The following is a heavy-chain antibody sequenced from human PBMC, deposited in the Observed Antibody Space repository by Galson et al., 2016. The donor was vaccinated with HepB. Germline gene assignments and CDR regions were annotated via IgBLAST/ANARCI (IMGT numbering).Heavy chain of an antibody. V-gene: IGHV1-18*01. CDR3: ARDYGGNWYDY. CDR1: GFTFTGYG. CDR2: IIVYDGNT. J-gene: IGHJ4*02. D-gene: IGHD5-24*01. Sequence: SVKVSCKASGFTFTGYGISWVRQAPGQGLEWLGWIIVYDGNTNYAQNVQGRLTMTTDTSTSTAYMELRRLRYDDTAIYYCARDYGGNWYDYWGQGTQVTVSS.